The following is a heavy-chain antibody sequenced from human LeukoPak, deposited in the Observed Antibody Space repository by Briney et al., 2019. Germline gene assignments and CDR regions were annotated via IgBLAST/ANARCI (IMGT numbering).Heavy chain of an antibody. V-gene: IGHV3-30*04. Sequence: PGGSLRLSCAASGFTFSIYAMHWVRQAPGKGLEWVAVISNDGSDKYYADSVKGRFTISRDNSKNTLYLQMNSLRAEDTAVYYCTRGNAFDIWGQGTMVTVSS. CDR2: ISNDGSDK. CDR1: GFTFSIYA. J-gene: IGHJ3*02. CDR3: TRGNAFDI.